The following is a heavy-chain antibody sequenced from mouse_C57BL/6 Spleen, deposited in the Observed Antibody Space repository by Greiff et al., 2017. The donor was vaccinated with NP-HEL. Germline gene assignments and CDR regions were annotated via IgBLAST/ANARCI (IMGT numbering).Heavy chain of an antibody. Sequence: VQLQQPGAELVKPGASVKLSRKASGYTFTSYWMHWVKQRPGRGLEWIGRIDPKSGGTKYNEKFKSKATLTVDKPSSTAYMQLSSLTSEDSAVYYCARGGFITTVVAPSDYWGQGTTLTVSS. J-gene: IGHJ2*01. CDR3: ARGGFITTVVAPSDY. CDR2: IDPKSGGT. CDR1: GYTFTSYW. V-gene: IGHV1-72*01. D-gene: IGHD1-1*01.